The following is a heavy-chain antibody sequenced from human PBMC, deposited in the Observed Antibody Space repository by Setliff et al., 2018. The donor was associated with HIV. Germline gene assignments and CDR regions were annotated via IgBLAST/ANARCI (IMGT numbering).Heavy chain of an antibody. CDR1: GYTFTTYG. V-gene: IGHV7-4-1*02. CDR3: ATSHYDILTYWFDP. CDR2: INTNTGNP. Sequence: GASVKVSCKASGYTFTTYGISWVRQAPGQGLEWMGWINTNTGNPTYAQGFTGRFVFSLDTSVSTAYLQISSLKAEDTAVYYCATSHYDILTYWFDPWGQGTLVTVSS. D-gene: IGHD3-9*01. J-gene: IGHJ5*02.